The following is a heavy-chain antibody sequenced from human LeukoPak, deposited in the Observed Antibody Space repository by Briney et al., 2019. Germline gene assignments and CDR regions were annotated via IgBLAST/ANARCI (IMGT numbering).Heavy chain of an antibody. CDR3: ARDTPKGYYGSGSYSRYMDV. D-gene: IGHD3-10*01. V-gene: IGHV4-39*07. Sequence: SETLSLTCTVSGGSISSSSYYWGWIRQPPGKGLEWIGSIYYSGSTYYNPSLKSRVTISVDTSKNQFSLKLSSVTAADTAVYYCARDTPKGYYGSGSYSRYMDVWGKGTTVTISS. J-gene: IGHJ6*03. CDR1: GGSISSSSYY. CDR2: IYYSGST.